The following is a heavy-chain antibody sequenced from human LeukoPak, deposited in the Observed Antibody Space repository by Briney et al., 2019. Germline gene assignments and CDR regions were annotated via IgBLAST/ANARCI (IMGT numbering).Heavy chain of an antibody. CDR1: GFTFSSYS. D-gene: IGHD5-24*01. CDR2: ISSSSSYI. J-gene: IGHJ3*02. Sequence: GGSLRLSCAASGFTFSSYSMNWVRQAPGKGLEWVSSISSSSSYIYYADSVKGRFTISRDNAKNSLYLQMNSLRAEDTAVYYCARDRRDGYNNPLAFDIWGQGTMVTVSS. V-gene: IGHV3-21*01. CDR3: ARDRRDGYNNPLAFDI.